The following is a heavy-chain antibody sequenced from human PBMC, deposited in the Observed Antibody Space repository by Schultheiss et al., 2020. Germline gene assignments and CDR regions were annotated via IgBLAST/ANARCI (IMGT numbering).Heavy chain of an antibody. CDR1: GFTFSRYT. CDR3: VNSGYDYDFQGAYAFDI. Sequence: GESLKISCSASGFTFSRYTMHWVRQAPGKGLEYVSGISNNGGSTYYADSVKGRFTISRDNSKNTLYLQVSSLRTEDTAVYYCVNSGYDYDFQGAYAFDIWGQGTTVTVSS. D-gene: IGHD3/OR15-3a*01. J-gene: IGHJ3*02. CDR2: ISNNGGST. V-gene: IGHV3-64D*06.